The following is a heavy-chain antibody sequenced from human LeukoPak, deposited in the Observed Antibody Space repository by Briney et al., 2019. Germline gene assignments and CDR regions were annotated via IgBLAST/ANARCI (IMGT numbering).Heavy chain of an antibody. J-gene: IGHJ3*02. CDR3: AKDLHRVFDI. CDR2: IQDDGSNK. D-gene: IGHD1-14*01. V-gene: IGHV3-30*02. CDR1: GFTLRSYG. Sequence: GGSLRLSCAASGFTLRSYGMHWVRQAPGKGLEWVSFIQDDGSNKYYVDSVKGRFTVSRDDSKDTLYLQLNSLRPEDTAVYYCAKDLHRVFDIWGQGTMVTVSS.